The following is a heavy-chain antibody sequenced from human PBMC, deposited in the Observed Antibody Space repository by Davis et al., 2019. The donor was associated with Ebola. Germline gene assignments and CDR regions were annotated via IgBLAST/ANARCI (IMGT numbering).Heavy chain of an antibody. CDR1: GGSISSSSYY. CDR2: IYYSGGT. D-gene: IGHD6-13*01. Sequence: SETLSLTCTVSGGSISSSSYYWGWIRQPPGKGLEWIGSIYYSGGTYYNPSLKSRVTISVDTSKNQFSLKLSSVTAADTAVYYCARRSSSWSQFAPWGQGTLVTVSS. CDR3: ARRSSSWSQFAP. J-gene: IGHJ5*02. V-gene: IGHV4-39*01.